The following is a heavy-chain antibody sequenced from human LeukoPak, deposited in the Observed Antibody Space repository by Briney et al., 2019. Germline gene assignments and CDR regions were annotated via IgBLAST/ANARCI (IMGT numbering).Heavy chain of an antibody. CDR3: ARTLGYCRSTSCTGAFDI. CDR2: IYTSGST. J-gene: IGHJ3*02. D-gene: IGHD2-2*01. CDR1: GGSLSSYY. V-gene: IGHV4-4*07. Sequence: PSETLSLPCTVSGGSLSSYYWRWIRQPAGRGVEWIGRIYTSGSTNYNPSLKSRVTMSVDTSKNQFSLKLSSVTAADTAVYYCARTLGYCRSTSCTGAFDIWGQGTMVTVSS.